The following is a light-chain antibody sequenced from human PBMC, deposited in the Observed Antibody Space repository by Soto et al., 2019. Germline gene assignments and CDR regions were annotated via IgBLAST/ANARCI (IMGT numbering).Light chain of an antibody. J-gene: IGKJ1*01. CDR2: WAS. CDR3: QQYYTTPKWK. Sequence: DIVMTQSPDSLTLSLGERATINCKSSQSVFSRFRNKNYLGWFQQKPGQTPRLLIYWASTRESGVSDRFSGSGSGTDFTLTIDSLQAEDVAVYYCQQYYTTPKWKFGKGTKVDI. CDR1: QSVFSRFRNKNY. V-gene: IGKV4-1*01.